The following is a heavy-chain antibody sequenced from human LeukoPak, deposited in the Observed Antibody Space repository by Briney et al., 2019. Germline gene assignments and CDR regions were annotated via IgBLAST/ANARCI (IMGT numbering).Heavy chain of an antibody. CDR2: IYYSGST. CDR1: GGFISSYY. CDR3: ASIVVVPAAKGNHYYYYYMDV. V-gene: IGHV4-59*01. Sequence: SETLSLTCTVSGGFISSYYWSWIRQPPGKGLEWIGYIYYSGSTNYNPSLKSRVTISVDTSKNQFSLKLSSVTAADTAVYYCASIVVVPAAKGNHYYYYYMDVWGKGTTVTVSS. J-gene: IGHJ6*03. D-gene: IGHD2-2*01.